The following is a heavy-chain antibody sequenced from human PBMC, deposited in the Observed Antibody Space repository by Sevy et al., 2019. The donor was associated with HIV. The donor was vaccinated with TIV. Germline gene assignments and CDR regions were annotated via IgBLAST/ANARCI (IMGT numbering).Heavy chain of an antibody. Sequence: SETLSLTCTVSGGSIRSVNWWHWVRQPPGKGLEWIGEIYHSGSSNDNPSLKSRVTISVDNSKNQFSLKLSSVTAADTAVYYCARGGESPRGFDPRGQGTLVTVSS. CDR1: GGSIRSVNW. J-gene: IGHJ5*02. CDR2: IYHSGSS. D-gene: IGHD3-16*01. V-gene: IGHV4-4*02. CDR3: ARGGESPRGFDP.